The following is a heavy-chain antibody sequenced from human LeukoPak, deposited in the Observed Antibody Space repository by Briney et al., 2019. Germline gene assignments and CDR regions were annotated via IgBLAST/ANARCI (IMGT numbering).Heavy chain of an antibody. J-gene: IGHJ4*02. CDR3: ASSVVVPSAADY. Sequence: SETLSLTCVVYGASFSNYYWSWIRQPPGKGLEWIGEINHTGSTNYNPSLKSRVTISVDMPKNQFSLKVTSMTAADTAVYYCASSVVVPSAADYWGQGTLVTVSS. V-gene: IGHV4-34*01. D-gene: IGHD2-2*01. CDR1: GASFSNYY. CDR2: INHTGST.